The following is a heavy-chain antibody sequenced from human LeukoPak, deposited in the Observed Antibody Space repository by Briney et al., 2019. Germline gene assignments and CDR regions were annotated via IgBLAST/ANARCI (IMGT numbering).Heavy chain of an antibody. CDR2: INSDGSST. CDR3: ARAGYYYDSSGYYPY. D-gene: IGHD3-22*01. V-gene: IGHV3-74*01. J-gene: IGHJ4*02. CDR1: GFTFSTYA. Sequence: GGSLRLSCVASGFTFSTYAMGWVRQAPGKGLVWVSRINSDGSSTSYADSVKGRFTISRDNAKNTLYLQMNSLRAEDTAVYYCARAGYYYDSSGYYPYWGQGTLVTVSS.